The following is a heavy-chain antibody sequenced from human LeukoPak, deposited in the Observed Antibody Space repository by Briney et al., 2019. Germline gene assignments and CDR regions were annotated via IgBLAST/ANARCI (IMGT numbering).Heavy chain of an antibody. V-gene: IGHV4-34*01. CDR3: ARNSIAGATGLFDP. J-gene: IGHJ5*02. Sequence: SETLSLTCAVYGWSFSDHYWSWIRQSPGKGLEWIGEINHSGSTNYNPSLKSRVTISVETSKNQNSLKVNSVTAADTAVYYCARNSIAGATGLFDPWGQGTLVIVSS. D-gene: IGHD1-26*01. CDR1: GWSFSDHY. CDR2: INHSGST.